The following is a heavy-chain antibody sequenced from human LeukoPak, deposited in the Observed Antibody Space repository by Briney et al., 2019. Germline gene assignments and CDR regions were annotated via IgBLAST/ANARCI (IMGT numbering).Heavy chain of an antibody. V-gene: IGHV3-53*01. Sequence: GGSLRLSCAASGFTVSSNYMSWVRQAPGQGLEWVSVIYSGGSTYYAGSVKGRFTISRDNSKNTRYLQMNSLRAEDTAVYYCARDKRVPYSGSYYYYYMDVWGKGSTVTASS. J-gene: IGHJ6*03. D-gene: IGHD1-26*01. CDR3: ARDKRVPYSGSYYYYYMDV. CDR2: IYSGGST. CDR1: GFTVSSNY.